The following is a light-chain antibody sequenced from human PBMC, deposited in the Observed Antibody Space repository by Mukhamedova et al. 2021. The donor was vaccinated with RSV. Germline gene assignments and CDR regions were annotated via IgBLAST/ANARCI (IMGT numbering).Light chain of an antibody. J-gene: IGKJ3*01. V-gene: IGKV1-17*01. Sequence: WYQRRVHGKAPKRLIYAASSVQRGVPSRFSGSVSGAEFTLTISSLQPEDFATYYCLQHNSFPFTFGPGTKVEIK. CDR2: AAS. CDR3: LQHNSFPFT.